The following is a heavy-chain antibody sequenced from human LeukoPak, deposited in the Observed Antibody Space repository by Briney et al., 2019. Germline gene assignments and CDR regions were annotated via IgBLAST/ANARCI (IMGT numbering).Heavy chain of an antibody. CDR1: GGSITSSSYY. D-gene: IGHD5-24*01. J-gene: IGHJ4*02. Sequence: SETLSLTCAVSGGSITSSSYYWVSIRQPPGKGLEWIGSIFHSGSTYYNASLKSRVTISVDTSRNQFSLKLSSVTAADTAVYYCARRRDGYNEDFFDYWGQGTLVTVSS. CDR3: ARRRDGYNEDFFDY. CDR2: IFHSGST. V-gene: IGHV4-39*01.